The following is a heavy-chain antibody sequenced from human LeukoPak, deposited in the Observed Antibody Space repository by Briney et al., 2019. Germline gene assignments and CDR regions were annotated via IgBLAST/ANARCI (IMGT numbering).Heavy chain of an antibody. CDR1: GFTFGSYA. CDR2: ISYDGSNK. D-gene: IGHD6-6*01. V-gene: IGHV3-30-3*01. Sequence: PGRSLRLSCAASGFTFGSYAMHWVRQAPGKGLEWVAVISYDGSNKYYADSVKGRFTISRDNSKNTLYLQMNSLRAEDTAVYYCARFSSTPDWGQGTLVTVSS. J-gene: IGHJ4*02. CDR3: ARFSSTPD.